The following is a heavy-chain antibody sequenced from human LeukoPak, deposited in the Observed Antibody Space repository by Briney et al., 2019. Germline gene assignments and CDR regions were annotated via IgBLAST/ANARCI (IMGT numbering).Heavy chain of an antibody. J-gene: IGHJ4*02. CDR1: GGSIIGYY. Sequence: SETLSLTCTVSGGSIIGYYWTWIRQPPGKGLEWIGYIYTSGSTNYNPSLKSRVTISVDMSKNQFSLQLSSVTAADTAVYYCARHPYYDFWSGPYFDYWSQGTLVTVSS. CDR3: ARHPYYDFWSGPYFDY. CDR2: IYTSGST. D-gene: IGHD3-3*01. V-gene: IGHV4-4*09.